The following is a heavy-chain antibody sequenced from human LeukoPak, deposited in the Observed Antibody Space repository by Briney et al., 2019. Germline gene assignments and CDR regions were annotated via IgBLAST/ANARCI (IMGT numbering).Heavy chain of an antibody. CDR2: INWNGGST. CDR3: ARALGYCSGGSCYSYYYYGMDV. D-gene: IGHD2-15*01. CDR1: GFTFDDYG. Sequence: GSGGSLRLSCAASGFTFDDYGMSWVRQAPGKGLEWVSGINWNGGSTGYADSVKGRFTISRDNAKNSLYLQMNSLRAEDTAVYYCARALGYCSGGSCYSYYYYGMDVWGQGTTVTVSS. V-gene: IGHV3-20*04. J-gene: IGHJ6*02.